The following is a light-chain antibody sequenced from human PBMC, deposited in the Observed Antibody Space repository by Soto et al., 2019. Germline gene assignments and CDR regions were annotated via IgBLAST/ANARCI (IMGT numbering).Light chain of an antibody. V-gene: IGLV2-14*01. CDR1: SSDVGAYNY. CDR3: SSYTSSSTLGV. J-gene: IGLJ2*01. Sequence: QSALTQPASVSGSPGRSITISCTGTSSDVGAYNYVSWYQQHPGKAPKLMIYDVSNRPSGVSNRFSGSKSGNTASLTIYGPQAEDEDDYYCSSYTSSSTLGVFGGGTKLTVL. CDR2: DVS.